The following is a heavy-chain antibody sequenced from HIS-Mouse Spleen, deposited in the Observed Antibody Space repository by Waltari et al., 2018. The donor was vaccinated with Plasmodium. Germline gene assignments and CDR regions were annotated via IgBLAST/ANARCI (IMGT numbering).Heavy chain of an antibody. CDR1: GFSISTSGMC. Sequence: QVTLRESGPALVKPTQTLTLTCTFSGFSISTSGMCVTWIRPPPGNALEWLARIDWDDDKYYSTSLKTRLTISKDTSKNQVVLTMTNMDPVDTATYYCARTTYSSSSAKYYYYGMDVWGQGTTVTVSS. CDR2: IDWDDDK. D-gene: IGHD6-6*01. V-gene: IGHV2-70*15. CDR3: ARTTYSSSSAKYYYYGMDV. J-gene: IGHJ6*02.